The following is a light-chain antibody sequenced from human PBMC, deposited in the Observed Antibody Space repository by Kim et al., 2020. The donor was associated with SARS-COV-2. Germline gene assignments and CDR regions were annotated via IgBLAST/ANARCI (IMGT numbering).Light chain of an antibody. Sequence: LSPGERSTLSCMASQSVSSSYLAWYQQKPGQAPRLLIYGASSRATGIPDRFSGSGSGTDFTLTISRLEPEDFAVYYCQQYGSSPRFGPGTKVDIK. CDR3: QQYGSSPR. CDR1: QSVSSSY. J-gene: IGKJ3*01. V-gene: IGKV3-20*01. CDR2: GAS.